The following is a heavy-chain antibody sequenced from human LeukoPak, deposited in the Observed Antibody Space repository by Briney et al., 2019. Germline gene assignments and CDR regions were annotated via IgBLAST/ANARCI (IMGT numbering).Heavy chain of an antibody. J-gene: IGHJ3*02. V-gene: IGHV1-2*02. CDR3: ARFSDLPVAGAYDAFDI. CDR1: GYTFTGYY. Sequence: GASVKVSCKASGYTFTGYYMHWVRQAPGQGLEWMGWINPNSGGTNYAQKFQGRVTMTRDTSVSTAYMELSRLRSDDTAVYYCARFSDLPVAGAYDAFDIWGQGTMVTVSS. CDR2: INPNSGGT. D-gene: IGHD6-19*01.